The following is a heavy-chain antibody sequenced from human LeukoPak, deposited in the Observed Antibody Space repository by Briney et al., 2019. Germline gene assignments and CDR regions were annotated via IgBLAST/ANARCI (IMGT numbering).Heavy chain of an antibody. CDR3: ARDLDKYPYNWFDP. V-gene: IGHV3-48*03. J-gene: IGHJ5*02. Sequence: GGSLRLSCAASGFTFSSYEMNWVRQAPGKGLEWVSYISSSGSTIYYADSVKGRFTISRDNAKNSLYLQMNSLRAEDTAVYYCARDLDKYPYNWFDPWGQGTLVTVSS. CDR1: GFTFSSYE. CDR2: ISSSGSTI. D-gene: IGHD6-6*01.